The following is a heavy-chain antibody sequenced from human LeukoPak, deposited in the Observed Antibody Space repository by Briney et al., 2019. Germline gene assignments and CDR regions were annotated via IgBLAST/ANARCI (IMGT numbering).Heavy chain of an antibody. J-gene: IGHJ4*02. V-gene: IGHV4-61*02. CDR1: GGSISSGSYY. Sequence: SETLSLTCTVSGGSISSGSYYWSWIRQPAGKGLEWIGRIYTSGSTNYNPSLKSRVTISVDTCKNQFSLKLSSVTAADTAVYYCARTPRNGAFNIGFDYWGQGTLVTVSS. CDR3: ARTPRNGAFNIGFDY. CDR2: IYTSGST. D-gene: IGHD2-8*01.